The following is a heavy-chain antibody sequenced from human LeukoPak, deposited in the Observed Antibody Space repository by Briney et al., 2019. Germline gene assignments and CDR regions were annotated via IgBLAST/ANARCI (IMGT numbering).Heavy chain of an antibody. D-gene: IGHD3-10*01. V-gene: IGHV1-8*03. CDR3: ASSSDYYGSGSYGAFDY. Sequence: ASVKVSCKASGYTFTSYDINWVRQATGQGLEWMGWMNPNSGNTGYAQKFQGRVTITRNTSISTAYMELSSLRSEDTAVYYCASSSDYYGSGSYGAFDYWGQGTLVTVSS. CDR1: GYTFTSYD. J-gene: IGHJ4*02. CDR2: MNPNSGNT.